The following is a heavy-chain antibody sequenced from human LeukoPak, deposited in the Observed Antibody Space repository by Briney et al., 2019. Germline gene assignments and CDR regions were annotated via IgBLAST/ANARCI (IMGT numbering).Heavy chain of an antibody. V-gene: IGHV3-53*01. CDR3: ASPSSGQSFDI. CDR1: GFIVSSNY. Sequence: PGGSLRLSCAASGFIVSSNYMNWVRQAPGKGLEWVSVIYTGGNTYYADSVKGRFTISTDNSKNTLYLQMHSLRAEDTAVYYCASPSSGQSFDIWGQGTMVTVSS. D-gene: IGHD6-19*01. CDR2: IYTGGNT. J-gene: IGHJ3*02.